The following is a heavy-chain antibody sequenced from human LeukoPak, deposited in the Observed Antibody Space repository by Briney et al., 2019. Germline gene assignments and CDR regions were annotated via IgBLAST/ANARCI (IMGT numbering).Heavy chain of an antibody. V-gene: IGHV5-51*01. D-gene: IGHD4-17*01. CDR3: ARSPPDYGDYEARGFDY. J-gene: IGHJ4*02. CDR1: GYSFTSYW. CDR2: IYPGDSDT. Sequence: HGESLKISCKGSGYSFTSYWIGWVRQMPGKGLEWMGIIYPGDSDTRYSPSFQGQVTISADKSISTACLQWSSLKASDTAMYYCARSPPDYGDYEARGFDYWGQGTLVTVSS.